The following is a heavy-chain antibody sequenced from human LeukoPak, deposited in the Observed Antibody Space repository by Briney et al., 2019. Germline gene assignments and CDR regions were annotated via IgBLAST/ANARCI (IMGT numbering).Heavy chain of an antibody. Sequence: PGGSLRLSCAASGFTFSSYSMNWVRQAPGKGLEWASSISSSSSYIYYADSVKGRFTISRDNAKNSLYLQMNSLRAEDTAVYYCANDIYGSGSYNYWGQGTLVTVSS. CDR3: ANDIYGSGSYNY. CDR2: ISSSSSYI. CDR1: GFTFSSYS. D-gene: IGHD3-10*01. J-gene: IGHJ4*02. V-gene: IGHV3-21*01.